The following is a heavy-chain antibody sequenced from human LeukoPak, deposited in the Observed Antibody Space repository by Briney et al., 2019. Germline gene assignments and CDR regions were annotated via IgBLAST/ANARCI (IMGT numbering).Heavy chain of an antibody. J-gene: IGHJ4*02. CDR1: GFTFSSYS. Sequence: GGPLRLSCAASGFTFSSYSMNWVRQAPGKGLEWVSYIGSSSSTIYYADSVKGRFTISRDNAKNSLYLQMNSLRAEDTAVYYCARDFWSGYHKTYYFDYWGQGTLVTVSS. D-gene: IGHD3-3*01. CDR2: IGSSSSTI. V-gene: IGHV3-48*01. CDR3: ARDFWSGYHKTYYFDY.